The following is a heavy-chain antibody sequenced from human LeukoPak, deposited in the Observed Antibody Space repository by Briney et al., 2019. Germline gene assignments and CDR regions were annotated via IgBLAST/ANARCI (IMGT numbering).Heavy chain of an antibody. Sequence: SETLSLTCAVYGGSFSGYYWSWIRQPPGKGLEWIGEINHSGSTNYNPSLKSRVTISVDTSKNQFSLKLSSVTAADTAVYYCARYCSGGSCDAFDIWGQGTMVTVSS. CDR1: GGSFSGYY. J-gene: IGHJ3*02. V-gene: IGHV4-34*01. CDR3: ARYCSGGSCDAFDI. CDR2: INHSGST. D-gene: IGHD2-15*01.